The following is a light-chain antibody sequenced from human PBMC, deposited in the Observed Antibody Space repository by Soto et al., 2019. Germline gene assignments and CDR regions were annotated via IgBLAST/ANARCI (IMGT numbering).Light chain of an antibody. J-gene: IGLJ2*01. Sequence: QSVLTQPASVSGSPGQSIAISCTGTSSDIGTYNFVSWYQQHPGKAPKVMIYEGDKRPTGGSDRFSGSKSGNTASLTISGLQAEDEADYYCCSYAGDSNHVVFGGGTKVTVL. CDR1: SSDIGTYNF. CDR3: CSYAGDSNHVV. V-gene: IGLV2-23*01. CDR2: EGD.